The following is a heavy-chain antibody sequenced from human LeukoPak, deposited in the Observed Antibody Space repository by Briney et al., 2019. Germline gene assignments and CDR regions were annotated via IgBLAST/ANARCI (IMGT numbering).Heavy chain of an antibody. J-gene: IGHJ4*02. V-gene: IGHV1-46*01. Sequence: ASVKVSFTASGYTFTSYYVHWVRQAPGQGLEWVGIINPNRGTTSYAETFQGRITMTRDTSISTVYMDLSSLRSEDTAVYYCARVPVAVAATPPATDYFDCWGQGTLVTVSS. CDR1: GYTFTSYY. CDR2: INPNRGTT. D-gene: IGHD2-15*01. CDR3: ARVPVAVAATPPATDYFDC.